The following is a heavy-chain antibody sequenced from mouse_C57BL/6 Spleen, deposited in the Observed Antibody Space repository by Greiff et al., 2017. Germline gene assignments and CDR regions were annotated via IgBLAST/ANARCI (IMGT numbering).Heavy chain of an antibody. V-gene: IGHV14-1*01. Sequence: EVQRVESGAELVRPGASVKLSCTASGFNIKDYYMHWVQQRPEQGLEWIGRIDPEDGDTEYAPKFQGKATMTADTSSNTAYLQLSSLTSEDTDVYYCTTIYYGYDGAWFAYWGQGTLVTVSA. CDR2: IDPEDGDT. CDR3: TTIYYGYDGAWFAY. J-gene: IGHJ3*01. D-gene: IGHD2-2*01. CDR1: GFNIKDYY.